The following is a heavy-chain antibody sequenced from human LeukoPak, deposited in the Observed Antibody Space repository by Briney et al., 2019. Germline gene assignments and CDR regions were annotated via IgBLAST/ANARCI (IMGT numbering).Heavy chain of an antibody. CDR3: AREYGSGTNWFDP. D-gene: IGHD3-10*01. CDR2: INPNSGGT. J-gene: IGHJ5*02. CDR1: GYTFTDYG. V-gene: IGHV1-2*04. Sequence: ASVKVSCKTSGYTFTDYGISWVRQAPGQGLEWMGWINPNSGGTNYAQKFQGWVTMTRDTSISTAYMELSRLRSDDTAVYYCAREYGSGTNWFDPWGQGTLVTVSS.